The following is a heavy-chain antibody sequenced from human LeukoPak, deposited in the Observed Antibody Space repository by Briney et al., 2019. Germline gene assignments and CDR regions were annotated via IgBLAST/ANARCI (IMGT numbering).Heavy chain of an antibody. CDR3: TRVVTVVVVAATVGHFDY. V-gene: IGHV3-49*04. CDR2: IRRKVYGGTT. CDR1: GFTFGDYT. D-gene: IGHD2-15*01. J-gene: IGHJ4*02. Sequence: GGSLRLSCTGSGFTFGDYTMCWVRQAPGKGLEWIGFIRRKVYGGTTEYAASVKGRFTISRDDSKSIAYLQMSSLKTEDTAVYYCTRVVTVVVVAATVGHFDYWGQGTLVTVSS.